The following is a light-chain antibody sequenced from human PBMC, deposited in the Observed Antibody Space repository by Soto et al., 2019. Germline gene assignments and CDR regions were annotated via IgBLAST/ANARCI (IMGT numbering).Light chain of an antibody. Sequence: QSVLTQSPSASGTPGQRVTISCSGSSSNIGSNYVYWYQQLPGTAPTLLIYSDIQRPSGVPDRFSGSKSGTSASLAISGLRSEDEADYYCAAWDGSLRGRVFGGGTQLTVL. CDR2: SDI. J-gene: IGLJ2*01. V-gene: IGLV1-47*02. CDR1: SSNIGSNY. CDR3: AAWDGSLRGRV.